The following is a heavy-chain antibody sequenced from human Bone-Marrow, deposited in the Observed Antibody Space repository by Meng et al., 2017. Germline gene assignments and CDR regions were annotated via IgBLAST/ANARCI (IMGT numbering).Heavy chain of an antibody. J-gene: IGHJ4*02. CDR1: GLSFTDAW. CDR3: ATGAAAADH. D-gene: IGHD6-13*01. Sequence: EVKLVESGGGMGKQRGSLSLSCVASGLSFTDAWMSWVRQAPGKGLEWVGRIKRNSDGGTIDYAAPVKGRFTISRDDSKNTLYLQMDSLITEDTAVYFCATGAAAADHWGQGTLVTVSS. V-gene: IGHV3-15*01. CDR2: IKRNSDGGTI.